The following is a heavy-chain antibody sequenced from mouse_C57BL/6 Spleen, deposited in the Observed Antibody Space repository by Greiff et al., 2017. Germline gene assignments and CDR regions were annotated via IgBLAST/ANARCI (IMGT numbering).Heavy chain of an antibody. CDR2: INPSSGYT. J-gene: IGHJ4*01. V-gene: IGHV1-4*01. CDR3: ARSDYGNDYAMDY. Sequence: QVQLKQSGAELARPGASVKMSCKASGYTFTSYTMHWVKQRPGQGLEWIGYINPSSGYTKYNQKFKDKATLTADKSSRTAYMQLSSLTSEDSAVYYCARSDYGNDYAMDYWGQGTSVTVSS. D-gene: IGHD2-1*01. CDR1: GYTFTSYT.